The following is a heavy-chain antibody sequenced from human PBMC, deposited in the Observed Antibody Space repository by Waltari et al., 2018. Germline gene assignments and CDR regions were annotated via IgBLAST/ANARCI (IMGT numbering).Heavy chain of an antibody. D-gene: IGHD1-20*01. V-gene: IGHV1-18*01. Sequence: VQLVQSETEVRKPGASVMVSCKTSGSTFKSYAVSWVRQAPGQGLEWMGWISAYNGDTNYAQKFQGRVTMTTDTSTNTAYMELKNLRSDDTAVYYCARVYNYFDFWGQGSLVTVSS. CDR3: ARVYNYFDF. J-gene: IGHJ4*02. CDR2: ISAYNGDT. CDR1: GSTFKSYA.